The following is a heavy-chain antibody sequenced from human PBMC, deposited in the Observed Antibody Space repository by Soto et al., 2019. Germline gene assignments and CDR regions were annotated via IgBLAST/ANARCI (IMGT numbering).Heavy chain of an antibody. CDR2: IYYSGST. CDR1: GGSISSSIYY. CDR3: ARHTPAISISDH. V-gene: IGHV4-39*01. Sequence: SETLSLTCAVSGGSISSSIYYWGWIRQPPGKGLEWIGSIYYSGSTYYNPSLKSRVTISVDTSKNQFSLKLSSVTAADTAVYYCARHTPAISISDHWGQGTLVTVSS. J-gene: IGHJ4*02. D-gene: IGHD2-15*01.